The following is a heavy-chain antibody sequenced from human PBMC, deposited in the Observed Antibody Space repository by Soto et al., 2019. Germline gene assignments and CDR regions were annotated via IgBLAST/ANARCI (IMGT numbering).Heavy chain of an antibody. D-gene: IGHD1-26*01. V-gene: IGHV4-34*01. J-gene: IGHJ4*02. CDR2: INHRGST. CDR1: GGSFSGYY. CDR3: ARGEGGLVGAPNY. Sequence: SETLSLTCAVYGGSFSGYYWSWIRQPPGKGLEWIGEINHRGSTNYNPSLKSRVTISVDTSKNQFSLKLSSVTAADTAVYYCARGEGGLVGAPNYWGQGTLVTVSS.